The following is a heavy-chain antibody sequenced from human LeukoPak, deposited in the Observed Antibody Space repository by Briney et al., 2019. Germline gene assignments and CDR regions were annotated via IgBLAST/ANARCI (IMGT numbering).Heavy chain of an antibody. CDR2: INHSGST. Sequence: SETLSLTCTVSGGSISSYYWSWIRQPPGKGLEWIGEINHSGSTNYNPSLKSRVTISVDTSKNQFSLKLSSVTAADTAVYYCARGRSLGLYYYYYGMDVWGQGTTATVSS. V-gene: IGHV4-34*01. CDR3: ARGRSLGLYYYYYGMDV. J-gene: IGHJ6*02. CDR1: GGSISSYY. D-gene: IGHD2-2*02.